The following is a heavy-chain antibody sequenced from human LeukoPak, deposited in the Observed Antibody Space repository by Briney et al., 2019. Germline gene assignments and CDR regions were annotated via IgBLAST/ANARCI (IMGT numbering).Heavy chain of an antibody. V-gene: IGHV3-23*01. CDR1: GFTFSSYA. CDR3: ARMGPTSLDF. D-gene: IGHD1-26*01. J-gene: IGHJ4*02. Sequence: GGSLRLSCAASGFTFSSYAMSWVRQAPGKGLEWVSAISGSGGSTYYADSVKGRFTISRDNAKSSLSLQMNSLRVEDTAVYYCARMGPTSLDFWGQGTLVTVPS. CDR2: ISGSGGST.